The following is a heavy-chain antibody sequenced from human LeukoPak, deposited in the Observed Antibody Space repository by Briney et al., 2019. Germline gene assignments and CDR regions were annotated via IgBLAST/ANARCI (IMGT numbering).Heavy chain of an antibody. Sequence: GGSLRLSCAASGFTFDDYGMSWVRQAPGKGLEWVSGINWNGGSTGYADSVKGRFTISRDNAKNSLCLQMNSLRAEDTALYYCARGYGGDAYYYYYMDVWGKGTTVTVSS. V-gene: IGHV3-20*04. CDR2: INWNGGST. CDR3: ARGYGGDAYYYYYMDV. J-gene: IGHJ6*03. D-gene: IGHD4-23*01. CDR1: GFTFDDYG.